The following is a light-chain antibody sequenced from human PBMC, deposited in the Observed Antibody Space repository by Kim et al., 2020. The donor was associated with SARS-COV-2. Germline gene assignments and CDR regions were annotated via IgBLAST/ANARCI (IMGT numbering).Light chain of an antibody. CDR2: NVA. V-gene: IGKV3-11*01. Sequence: VLTQSPATLSLSPGERATLSCRASPGISSYLAWYQHKPGQAPRLLIYNVAIRATGIPARFSGGGSGTDSTLTISSLQPEDFAVYYCQQRDAFGQGTKLEI. CDR1: PGISSY. J-gene: IGKJ2*01. CDR3: QQRDA.